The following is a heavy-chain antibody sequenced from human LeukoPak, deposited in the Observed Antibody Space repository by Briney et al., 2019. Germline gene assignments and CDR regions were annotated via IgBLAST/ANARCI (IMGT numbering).Heavy chain of an antibody. D-gene: IGHD3-9*01. CDR3: ARPASGYYDILTGYYSSYWYFDL. CDR2: ISAYNGNT. V-gene: IGHV1-18*01. J-gene: IGHJ2*01. CDR1: CYTFTSYG. Sequence: ASVKVSCKASCYTFTSYGISWVRQAPGQGLEWMGWISAYNGNTNYAQKLQGRVTMTTDTSTSTAYMELRSLRSDDTAVYYCARPASGYYDILTGYYSSYWYFDLWGRGTLVTVSS.